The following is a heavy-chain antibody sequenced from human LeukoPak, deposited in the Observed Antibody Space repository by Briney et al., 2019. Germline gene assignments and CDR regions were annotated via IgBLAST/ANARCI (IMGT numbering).Heavy chain of an antibody. J-gene: IGHJ4*02. D-gene: IGHD3-16*02. V-gene: IGHV4-59*12. CDR2: IYYSGST. CDR3: ARVEYDYVWGSYRFDY. Sequence: SETLSLTCTVSGGSISSYYWSWIRQPPGKGLECIGYIYYSGSTNYNPSLKSRVTISVDTSKNQFSLKLSSVTAADTAVYYCARVEYDYVWGSYRFDYWGQGTLVTVSS. CDR1: GGSISSYY.